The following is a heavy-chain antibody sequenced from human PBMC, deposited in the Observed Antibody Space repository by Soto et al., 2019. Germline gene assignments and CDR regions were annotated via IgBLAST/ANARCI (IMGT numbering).Heavy chain of an antibody. V-gene: IGHV3-23*01. CDR3: AKARAQYYDFWSGYPVDY. CDR1: GFTFSSYA. J-gene: IGHJ4*02. Sequence: GGSLRLSCAASGFTFSSYAMSWVRQAPGKGLERVSAISGSGGSTYYADSVKGRFTNSRDNSKNMLYLQMNSLRAEDTAVYYCAKARAQYYDFWSGYPVDYWGQGTLVTVSS. CDR2: ISGSGGST. D-gene: IGHD3-3*01.